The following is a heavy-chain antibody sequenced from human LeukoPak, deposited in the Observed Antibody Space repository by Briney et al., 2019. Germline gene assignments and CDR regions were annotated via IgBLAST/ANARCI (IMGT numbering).Heavy chain of an antibody. CDR3: TTDDFEDYCSSTSCYGHRDY. V-gene: IGHV3-15*01. J-gene: IGHJ4*02. Sequence: GGSLRLSCAASGFTFNSYGMHWVRQAPGKGLEWVGRIKSKTDGGITDYAAPVKGRFTISRDDSKNTLYLQMNSLKTEDTAVYYCTTDDFEDYCSSTSCYGHRDYWGQGTLVTVSS. CDR1: GFTFNSYG. CDR2: IKSKTDGGIT. D-gene: IGHD2-2*01.